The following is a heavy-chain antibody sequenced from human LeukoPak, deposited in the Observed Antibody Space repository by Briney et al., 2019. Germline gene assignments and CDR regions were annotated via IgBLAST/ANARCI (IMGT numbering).Heavy chain of an antibody. CDR1: GYSFISYW. D-gene: IGHD2-15*01. V-gene: IGHV5-51*01. J-gene: IGHJ5*02. CDR3: ARQEYCSGGSCYTWFDP. Sequence: LGESLKISCKGSGYSFISYWIGWVRQLPGKGLEWMGIIYPADSDIRYSPSFQGQVTISADKSISTAYLQWSSLKASDTAIYYCARQEYCSGGSCYTWFDPWGQGTLVTVSS. CDR2: IYPADSDI.